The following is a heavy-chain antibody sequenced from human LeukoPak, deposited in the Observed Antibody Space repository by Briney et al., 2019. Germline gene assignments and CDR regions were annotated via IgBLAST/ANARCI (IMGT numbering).Heavy chain of an antibody. CDR3: AGDRRHRTIFGVGKGNYGY. Sequence: PGGSLRLSCAASGFTFSSYSMNWVRQAPGKGLEWVSSISSSSSYIYYADSVKGRFTISRDNAKNSLYLQMNSLRAEDTAVYYCAGDRRHRTIFGVGKGNYGYWGQGTLATVSS. D-gene: IGHD3-3*01. CDR1: GFTFSSYS. J-gene: IGHJ4*02. V-gene: IGHV3-21*01. CDR2: ISSSSSYI.